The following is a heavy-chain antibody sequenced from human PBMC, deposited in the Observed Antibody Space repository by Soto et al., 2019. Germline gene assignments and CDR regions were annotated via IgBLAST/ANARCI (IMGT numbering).Heavy chain of an antibody. J-gene: IGHJ4*02. V-gene: IGHV1-3*04. D-gene: IGHD5-12*01. CDR2: VNTGEGNR. CDR3: TRGGQRVALVPTIASDD. Sequence: VQLVQSGAEVKKPGASVKVSCKASGYRFTDYAMHWVRQAPGHGLEWMGWVNTGEGNREYSQKFQGRVTMGTDTSASTSYLEVTNLKSEDTAVYFCTRGGQRVALVPTIASDDWGPGTLIIVSS. CDR1: GYRFTDYA.